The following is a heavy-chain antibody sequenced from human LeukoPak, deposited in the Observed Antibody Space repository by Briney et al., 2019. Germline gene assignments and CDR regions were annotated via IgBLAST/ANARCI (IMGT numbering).Heavy chain of an antibody. Sequence: PSETLSLTCTVSGDSIITSSYYWGWIRQPPGKGLEWLGSIYYSGITLYNPSLKRRVTIYVDTSRNQFSLHLYSVTAADTAVFYCARSDYYDYRQIDIWGKGTLVTVSS. J-gene: IGHJ4*02. CDR3: ARSDYYDYRQIDI. V-gene: IGHV4-39*01. D-gene: IGHD3-22*01. CDR1: GDSIITSSYY. CDR2: IYYSGIT.